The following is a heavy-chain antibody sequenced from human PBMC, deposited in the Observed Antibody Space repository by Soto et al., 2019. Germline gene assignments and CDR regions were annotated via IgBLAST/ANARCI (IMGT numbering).Heavy chain of an antibody. D-gene: IGHD3-22*01. CDR3: ARPTYYYDSSGPPAY. J-gene: IGHJ4*02. V-gene: IGHV3-48*01. CDR2: ISSSSSTI. Sequence: GGSMRLSCAASGLTFSTYSMDWVCKATGKGLEWVSYISSSSSTIFYTDTVKGRFTVSRDNAKNSLYLQMNSLRAEDTAVYYFARPTYYYDSSGPPAYWGQGTLVTVSS. CDR1: GLTFSTYS.